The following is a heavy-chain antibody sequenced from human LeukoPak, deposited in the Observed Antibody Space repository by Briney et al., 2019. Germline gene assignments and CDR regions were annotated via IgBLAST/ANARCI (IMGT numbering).Heavy chain of an antibody. V-gene: IGHV4-39*01. Sequence: SETLSLTCTVSGGSISSSSYYWGCIRLPPGKGLECIGSIYYSGSTYYNPSLKSRVTISVDTSKNQFSLKLSSVTAADTAVYYCARQDRGGRVVPARVFDYWGQGTLVTVSS. CDR1: GGSISSSSYY. J-gene: IGHJ4*02. CDR3: ARQDRGGRVVPARVFDY. CDR2: IYYSGST. D-gene: IGHD2-2*01.